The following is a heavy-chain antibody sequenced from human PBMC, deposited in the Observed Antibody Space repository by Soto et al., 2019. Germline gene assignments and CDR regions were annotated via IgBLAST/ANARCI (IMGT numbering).Heavy chain of an antibody. V-gene: IGHV3-30-3*01. Sequence: QVQLVESGGGVVQPGRSLRLSCAASGFTFSSYAMHWVRQAPGQGLEWVAVISYAGSNKYYADSVKGRFTISRDNSKNTLYLQMNSLRAEDTAVYYCARARGYSYGYGFDYWGQGTLVTVSS. J-gene: IGHJ4*02. D-gene: IGHD5-18*01. CDR1: GFTFSSYA. CDR2: ISYAGSNK. CDR3: ARARGYSYGYGFDY.